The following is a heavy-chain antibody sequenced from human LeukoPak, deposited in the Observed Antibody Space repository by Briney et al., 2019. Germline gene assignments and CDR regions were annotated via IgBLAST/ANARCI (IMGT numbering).Heavy chain of an antibody. J-gene: IGHJ4*02. CDR3: AKVKGYSYGSFDY. CDR1: GFTFNSYV. Sequence: TGGSLRLSCAASGFTFNSYVMTWVRQAPGKGLEWVSGISGSGGSTYYADSVKGRFTISRDNSKNTLYLQMNSLRAEDTAVYYCAKVKGYSYGSFDYWGQGTLVTVSS. D-gene: IGHD5-18*01. V-gene: IGHV3-23*01. CDR2: ISGSGGST.